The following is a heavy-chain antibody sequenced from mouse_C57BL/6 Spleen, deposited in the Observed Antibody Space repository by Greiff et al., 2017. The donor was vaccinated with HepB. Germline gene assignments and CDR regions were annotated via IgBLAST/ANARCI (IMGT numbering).Heavy chain of an antibody. D-gene: IGHD4-1*01. Sequence: EVQLQQSGAELVRPGASVKLSCTASGFNIKDYYMHWVKQRPEQGLEWIGRIDPEDGDTEYAPKFQGKATMTADTSSNTAYLQLSSLTSEDTAVYYCTTGGTGDYAMDYWGQGTSVTVSS. CDR1: GFNIKDYY. J-gene: IGHJ4*01. V-gene: IGHV14-1*01. CDR3: TTGGTGDYAMDY. CDR2: IDPEDGDT.